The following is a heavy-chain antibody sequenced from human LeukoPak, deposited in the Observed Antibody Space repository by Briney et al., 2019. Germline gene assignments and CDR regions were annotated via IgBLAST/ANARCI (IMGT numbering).Heavy chain of an antibody. CDR3: ARATGTWGHDGFDI. Sequence: GASVKVSCKAYGYTFMSHGITWVRQAPGQGLDWMGWVSGYSSNTNYAQRLQGRVTMTTDTSTNTAYMELRSLISDDTAVYYCARATGTWGHDGFDIWGQGTMVTVSS. V-gene: IGHV1-18*01. CDR2: VSGYSSNT. CDR1: GYTFMSHG. J-gene: IGHJ3*02. D-gene: IGHD3-16*01.